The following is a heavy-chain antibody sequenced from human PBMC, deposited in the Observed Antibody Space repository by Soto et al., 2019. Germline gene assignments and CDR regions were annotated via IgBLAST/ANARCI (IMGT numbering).Heavy chain of an antibody. J-gene: IGHJ6*02. Sequence: PGESLKISCQGSGYSFANYWIAWVRQMPGKGLEWVGVIYPGDSDTRYSPSFRGQVTISADKSISHVYLQWSSLKASDTEMYYCERNSLRPYYYGMDLWGQGTTVTVSS. CDR3: ERNSLRPYYYGMDL. CDR1: GYSFANYW. V-gene: IGHV5-51*01. CDR2: IYPGDSDT. D-gene: IGHD2-21*01.